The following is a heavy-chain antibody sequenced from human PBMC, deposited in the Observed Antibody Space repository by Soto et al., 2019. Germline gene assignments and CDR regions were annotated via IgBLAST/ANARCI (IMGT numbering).Heavy chain of an antibody. CDR1: GFTFSDYY. J-gene: IGHJ3*02. CDR2: ISSSGSTI. V-gene: IGHV3-11*01. CDR3: ARVLKRGPFDI. D-gene: IGHD1-1*01. Sequence: GGSMRLSCAASGFTFSDYYMSWIRQAPGKGLEWVSYISSSGSTIYYADSVKGRFTISRDNAKNSLYLQMNSLRAEDTAVYYCARVLKRGPFDIWGQGTMVTVSS.